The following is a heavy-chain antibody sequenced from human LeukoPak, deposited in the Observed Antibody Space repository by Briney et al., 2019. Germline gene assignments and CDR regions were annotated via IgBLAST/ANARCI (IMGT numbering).Heavy chain of an antibody. CDR2: INSDGSST. CDR1: GFTFSSYW. D-gene: IGHD3-9*01. J-gene: IGHJ3*02. V-gene: IGHV3-74*01. CDR3: ARDLGSYDILTGYYGAFDI. Sequence: GGSLRLSCAASGFTFSSYWMHWVRQAPGKGLVWVSRINSDGSSTSYADSVKGRFTISRDNAKNTLYLQMNSLRAEDTAVYYCARDLGSYDILTGYYGAFDIWGQGTMVTVSS.